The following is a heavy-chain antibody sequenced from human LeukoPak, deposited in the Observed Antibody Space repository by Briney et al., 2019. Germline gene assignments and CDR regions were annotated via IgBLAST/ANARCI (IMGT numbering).Heavy chain of an antibody. V-gene: IGHV4-34*01. CDR1: GGSFSGYY. J-gene: IGHJ3*02. Sequence: KPSETLSLTCAVYGGSFSGYYWTWIRQPPGKGLKWIGEINHSGSTNYSPSLKSQVTISVDTSKNQFSLQLSSVTAADTAVYYCARRGVGATTWDAFDIWGQGTLVTVSS. CDR3: ARRGVGATTWDAFDI. CDR2: INHSGST. D-gene: IGHD1-26*01.